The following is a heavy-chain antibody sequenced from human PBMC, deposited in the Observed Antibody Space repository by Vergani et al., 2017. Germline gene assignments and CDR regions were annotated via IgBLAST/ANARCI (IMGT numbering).Heavy chain of an antibody. Sequence: QVQLQESGPGLVKPSQTLSLTCTVSGSSISSGGYYWSWIRQHPGKGLEWIGYIYYSGSTYYNPSLKSRVTISVDTSKNQFSLKLSSVTAADTAVYYCAGDVPLGKYPPAHYYYMDVWGKGTTVTVSS. J-gene: IGHJ6*03. D-gene: IGHD3-16*01. V-gene: IGHV4-31*03. CDR3: AGDVPLGKYPPAHYYYMDV. CDR1: GSSISSGGYY. CDR2: IYYSGST.